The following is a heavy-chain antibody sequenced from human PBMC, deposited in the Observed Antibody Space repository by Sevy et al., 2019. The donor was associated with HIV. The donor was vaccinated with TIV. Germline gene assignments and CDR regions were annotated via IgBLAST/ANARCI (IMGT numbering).Heavy chain of an antibody. J-gene: IGHJ6*03. CDR1: GFTFSDYY. CDR2: ISSSGSTI. Sequence: GGSLRLSRAASGFTFSDYYMSWIRQAPGKGLEWVSYISSSGSTIYYADSVKGRFTISRDNAKNSLYLQMNSLRAEDTAVYYCARASEGVVPPRGYYYYYMDVWGKGTTVTVSS. D-gene: IGHD2-15*01. V-gene: IGHV3-11*04. CDR3: ARASEGVVPPRGYYYYYMDV.